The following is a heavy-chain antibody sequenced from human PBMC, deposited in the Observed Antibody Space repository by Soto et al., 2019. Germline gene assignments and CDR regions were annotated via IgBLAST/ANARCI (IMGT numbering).Heavy chain of an antibody. Sequence: GGSLRLSCAASGCTFSSNAMSWVRQGQGTGMEWVSAISGYGGSTYYADSAKDRLTISRDNSKNTQYLQKNSPRAAATAVYYCAEDGYGGWLQPSSFDYWGQGTLVTVSS. D-gene: IGHD3-22*01. CDR1: GCTFSSNA. CDR3: AEDGYGGWLQPSSFDY. V-gene: IGHV3-23*01. J-gene: IGHJ4*02. CDR2: ISGYGGST.